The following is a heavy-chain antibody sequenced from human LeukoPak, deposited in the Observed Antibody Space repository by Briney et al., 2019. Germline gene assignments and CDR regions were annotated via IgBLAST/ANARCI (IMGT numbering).Heavy chain of an antibody. Sequence: ASVKVSCKASGYTFTSYYMHWVRQAPGQGPEWMGIINPSGGSTSYAQKFQGRVTMTRDMSTSTVYMELSSLRSEDTAVYYCARAASLPMVRGVIIKGNWFDPWGQGTLVTVSS. CDR2: INPSGGST. CDR1: GYTFTSYY. CDR3: ARAASLPMVRGVIIKGNWFDP. D-gene: IGHD3-10*01. J-gene: IGHJ5*02. V-gene: IGHV1-46*01.